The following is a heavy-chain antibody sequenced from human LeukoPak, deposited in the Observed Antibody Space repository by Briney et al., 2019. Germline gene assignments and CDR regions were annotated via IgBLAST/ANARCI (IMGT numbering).Heavy chain of an antibody. D-gene: IGHD2-2*01. J-gene: IGHJ4*02. Sequence: SVKGSCKASGGTFSSYAISWVRQAPGQGLEWMGRIILIFGTANYAQKFQSRVTITTDETTSTAYMELSSLRSEDTAVYYCAVQEIVVVPAAFDYWGQGTLVTVSS. V-gene: IGHV1-69*05. CDR2: IILIFGTA. CDR3: AVQEIVVVPAAFDY. CDR1: GGTFSSYA.